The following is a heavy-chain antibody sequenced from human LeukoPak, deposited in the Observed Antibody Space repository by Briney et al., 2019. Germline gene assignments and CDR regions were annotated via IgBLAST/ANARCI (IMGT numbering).Heavy chain of an antibody. J-gene: IGHJ4*02. CDR3: ARELRFLEWLLPHFDY. CDR1: GFTVSSNY. V-gene: IGHV3-66*01. Sequence: GGSLRLSCAASGFTVSSNYMSWFRQAPGKGPEWVSTIYSSGSTYYGDSVKGRFTISRDNSKNTLYLQMNGLRAEDTAVYYCARELRFLEWLLPHFDYWGQGTLVTVSS. CDR2: IYSSGST. D-gene: IGHD3-3*01.